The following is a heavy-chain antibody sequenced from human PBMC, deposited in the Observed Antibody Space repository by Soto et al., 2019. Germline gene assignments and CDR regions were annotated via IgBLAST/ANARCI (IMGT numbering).Heavy chain of an antibody. J-gene: IGHJ4*02. CDR1: GGTFSSYT. V-gene: IGHV1-69*02. Sequence: QVQLVQSGAEVKKPGSSVKVSCKASGGTFSSYTISWVRQAPGQGLEWMGRIIPILGIANYAQKFQGRVTITADKSTSTADMELSSLRSEDTAVYYCARVGPYGDFDYWGQGTLVTGSS. CDR2: IIPILGIA. CDR3: ARVGPYGDFDY. D-gene: IGHD4-17*01.